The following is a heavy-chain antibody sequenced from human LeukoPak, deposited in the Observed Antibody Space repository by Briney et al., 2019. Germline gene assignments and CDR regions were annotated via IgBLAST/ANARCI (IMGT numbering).Heavy chain of an antibody. CDR1: DDSINDYY. CDR2: IYTTGST. CDR3: ARGGEWSYDY. V-gene: IGHV4-4*07. D-gene: IGHD3-3*01. J-gene: IGHJ4*02. Sequence: PSETLSLTCTVSDDSINDYYWSWIRQPAGKGLEWIGRIYTTGSTNYNPSLKSRVTMSIDMSKNRFSLYLSSVTAADTAVYYCARGGEWSYDYWGQGTLVTVSS.